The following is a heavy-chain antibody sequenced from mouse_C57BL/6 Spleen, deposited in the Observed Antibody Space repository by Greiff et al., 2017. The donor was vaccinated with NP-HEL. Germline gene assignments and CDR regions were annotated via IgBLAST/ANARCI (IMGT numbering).Heavy chain of an antibody. CDR2: IYPGDGDT. V-gene: IGHV1-80*01. Sequence: VQLQQSGAELVKPGASVKISCKASGYAFSSYWMNWVKQRPGKGLEWIGQIYPGDGDTNYNGKFQGKATLTADKSSSTAYMQLSSLTSEDSAVYFCARATVVAGRVDYWGQGTTLTVSS. CDR3: ARATVVAGRVDY. D-gene: IGHD1-1*01. CDR1: GYAFSSYW. J-gene: IGHJ2*01.